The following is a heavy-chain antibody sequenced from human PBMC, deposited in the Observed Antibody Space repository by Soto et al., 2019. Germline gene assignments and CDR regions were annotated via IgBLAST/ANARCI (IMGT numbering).Heavy chain of an antibody. V-gene: IGHV3-66*02. CDR1: GFTVSSNY. Sequence: GGSLRLSCAASGFTVSSNYMSWVRQAPGKGLEWVSVIYSGGSTYYAYTVKGRFTISRDNSKNTLYLEMNSLRAEDTAVYYCAGLNWAYYYMDVWGKGTTVTVSS. CDR2: IYSGGST. J-gene: IGHJ6*03. D-gene: IGHD7-27*01. CDR3: AGLNWAYYYMDV.